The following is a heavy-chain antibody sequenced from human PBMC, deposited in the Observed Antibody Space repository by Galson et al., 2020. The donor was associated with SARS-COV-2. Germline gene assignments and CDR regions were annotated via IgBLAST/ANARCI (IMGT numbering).Heavy chain of an antibody. D-gene: IGHD3-10*01. CDR3: TTFYVITGGLFFYYYYGMDV. CDR1: GFTFSNAW. J-gene: IGHJ6*02. CDR2: IKSKTDGGTT. Sequence: GGSLRLSCAASGFTFSNAWMNWVRQAPGKGLEWVGRIKSKTDGGTTDYAAPVKGRFTISRDDSKNTLYLQMNSLKTEDTAVYYCTTFYVITGGLFFYYYYGMDVWGQGTTVTVSS. V-gene: IGHV3-15*07.